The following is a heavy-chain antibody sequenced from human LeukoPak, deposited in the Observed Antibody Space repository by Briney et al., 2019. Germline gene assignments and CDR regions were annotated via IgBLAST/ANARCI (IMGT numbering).Heavy chain of an antibody. V-gene: IGHV1-18*01. CDR1: GYTFTSYG. D-gene: IGHD6-19*01. J-gene: IGHJ6*03. CDR2: ISAYNGNT. Sequence: GASVKVSCKASGYTFTSYGISWVRQAPGQGLEWMGWISAYNGNTNYAQKLQGRVTMTTDTSTSTAYMELRSLRSDDTAMYYCARLARYSSSPISPLYYHYYMDVWGRGTTVTVSS. CDR3: ARLARYSSSPISPLYYHYYMDV.